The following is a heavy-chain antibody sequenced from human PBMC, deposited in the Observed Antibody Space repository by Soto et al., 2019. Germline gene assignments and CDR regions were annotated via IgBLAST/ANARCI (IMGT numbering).Heavy chain of an antibody. CDR3: ARLTGMTTSTRDRGLDT. J-gene: IGHJ5*02. CDR1: GGSISSTSHY. D-gene: IGHD4-17*01. Sequence: QLQLQESGPGLVKPSETLSLICSVSGGSISSTSHYWGWIRQPPGKGLEWIGSIYFTGSTYYTPSLKSRTTISVDTSSNQFSLKLNSVAAADTAVYDCARLTGMTTSTRDRGLDTWGQGTLVTFSP. V-gene: IGHV4-39*01. CDR2: IYFTGST.